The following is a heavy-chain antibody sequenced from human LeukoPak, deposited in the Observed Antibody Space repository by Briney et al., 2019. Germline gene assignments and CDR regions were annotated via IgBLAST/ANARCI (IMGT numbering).Heavy chain of an antibody. CDR3: VRDRGGGSFDY. J-gene: IGHJ4*02. V-gene: IGHV3-7*01. D-gene: IGHD2-15*01. Sequence: PGGSLRLSCAASGFTFSTYWMSWVRQAPGKGLESVAKIKEDGSDKYYVDSVKGRFTISRDNGKNSLYLQMNSLRAEDTAVYYCVRDRGGGSFDYWGQGTLVTVSS. CDR1: GFTFSTYW. CDR2: IKEDGSDK.